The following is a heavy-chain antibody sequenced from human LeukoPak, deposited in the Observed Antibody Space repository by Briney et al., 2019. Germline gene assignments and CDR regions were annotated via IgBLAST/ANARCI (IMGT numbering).Heavy chain of an antibody. CDR1: GGSISSGGYS. CDR2: IYHSGST. CDR3: ARGGLEVRGVTYDAFDI. V-gene: IGHV4-30-2*01. D-gene: IGHD3-10*01. J-gene: IGHJ3*02. Sequence: SETLSLTCAVSGGSISSGGYSWSWIRQPPGKGLEWIGYIYHSGSTYYNPSLKSRVTISVDRSKNQFSLKLSSVTAADTAVYYCARGGLEVRGVTYDAFDIWGQGTMVTVSS.